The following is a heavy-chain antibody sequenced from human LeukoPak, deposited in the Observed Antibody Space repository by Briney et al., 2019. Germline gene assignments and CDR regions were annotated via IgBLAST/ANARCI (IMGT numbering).Heavy chain of an antibody. D-gene: IGHD3-22*01. CDR1: GYTFTGYY. Sequence: GASVKVSCKASGYTFTGYYMHWVRQAPGQGLEWMGIINPSGGSTSYAQKFQGRVTMTRDMSTSTVYMELSSLRSEGTAVYYCARGDPNYYDSSGSFDYWGQGTLVTVSS. CDR2: INPSGGST. J-gene: IGHJ4*02. V-gene: IGHV1-46*01. CDR3: ARGDPNYYDSSGSFDY.